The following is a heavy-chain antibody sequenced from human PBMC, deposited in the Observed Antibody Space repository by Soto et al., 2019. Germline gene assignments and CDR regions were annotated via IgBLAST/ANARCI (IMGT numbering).Heavy chain of an antibody. Sequence: GASVKVSCKASGGTFSSYTISWVRQAPGQGLEWMGRIIPILGIANYAQKFQGRVTITADKSTSTAYMELSSLRSEDTAVYYCARDRPAVVVPAAPYYYYYYMDVWGKGTTVTVSS. CDR3: ARDRPAVVVPAAPYYYYYYMDV. CDR2: IIPILGIA. J-gene: IGHJ6*03. CDR1: GGTFSSYT. D-gene: IGHD2-2*01. V-gene: IGHV1-69*04.